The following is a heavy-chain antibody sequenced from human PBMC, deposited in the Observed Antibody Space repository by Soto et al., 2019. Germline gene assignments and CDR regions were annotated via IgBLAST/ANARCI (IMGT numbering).Heavy chain of an antibody. CDR2: IKEDGSKT. Sequence: EVQLVESGGGLVQPGGSLRLSCVASGFTFESYWMTWVRQAPGKGLEWVANIKEDGSKTYYVDSVKGRFTISRDNAKNSLYLQMNTLRVEDTAVYYCAKAGVVHVACNSNACSYYSDHWGQGTLVTVSS. J-gene: IGHJ4*02. CDR3: AKAGVVHVACNSNACSYYSDH. D-gene: IGHD6-19*01. CDR1: GFTFESYW. V-gene: IGHV3-7*01.